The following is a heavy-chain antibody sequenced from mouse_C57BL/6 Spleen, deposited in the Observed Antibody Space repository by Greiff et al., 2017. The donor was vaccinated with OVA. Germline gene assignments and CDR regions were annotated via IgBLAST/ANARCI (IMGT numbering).Heavy chain of an antibody. V-gene: IGHV1-69*01. CDR1: GYTFTSYW. CDR2: IDPSDSYT. CDR3: ARSGSSFYWYFDV. Sequence: VQLQQPGAELVMPGASVKLSCKASGYTFTSYWMHWVKQRPGQGLEWIGAIDPSDSYTNYNQKFKGKSTLTVDKSSSTAYMQLSSLTSEDSAVYYCARSGSSFYWYFDVWGTGTTVTVSS. D-gene: IGHD1-1*01. J-gene: IGHJ1*03.